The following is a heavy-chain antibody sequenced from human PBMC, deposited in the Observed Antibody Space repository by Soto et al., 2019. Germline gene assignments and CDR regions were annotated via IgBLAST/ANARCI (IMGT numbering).Heavy chain of an antibody. CDR1: GGTFSGYA. J-gene: IGHJ6*02. V-gene: IGHV1-69*01. D-gene: IGHD5-18*01. CDR2: IIPIFGTA. Sequence: NVSCKASGGTFSGYAISWVRQAPGQGLEWMGGIIPIFGTANYAQKFQGRVTITADESTSTAYMELSSLRSEDTAVYYCARDHLYSGYSYGYNYYYGMDVWGQGTTLTVSS. CDR3: ARDHLYSGYSYGYNYYYGMDV.